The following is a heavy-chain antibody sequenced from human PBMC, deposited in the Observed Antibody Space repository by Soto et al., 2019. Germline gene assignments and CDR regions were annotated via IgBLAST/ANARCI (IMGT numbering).Heavy chain of an antibody. CDR3: ARVGSVVVVPAAIADYYYYYGMDV. D-gene: IGHD2-2*01. CDR2: IIPIFGTA. CDR1: GGTFSSYA. Sequence: QVQLVQSGAEVKKPGSSVKVSCKASGGTFSSYAISWVRQAPGQGLEWMGGIIPIFGTANYAQKFQGRVTITADEPTSTAYMELSSLRSEDTAVYYCARVGSVVVVPAAIADYYYYYGMDVWGQGTTVTVSS. V-gene: IGHV1-69*01. J-gene: IGHJ6*02.